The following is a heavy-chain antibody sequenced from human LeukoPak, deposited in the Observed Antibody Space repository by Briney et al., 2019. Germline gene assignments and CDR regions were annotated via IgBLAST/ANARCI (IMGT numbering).Heavy chain of an antibody. D-gene: IGHD2-15*01. CDR3: ARDDCSGGSCYYYYGMDV. J-gene: IGHJ6*02. V-gene: IGHV1-18*01. Sequence: ASVKVSCKASGGTFSSYAISWVRQAPGQGLEWMGGIIPNSGTTNYTQKLQGRVTMTTDTSTSTAYMELRSLRSDDTAVYYCARDDCSGGSCYYYYGMDVWGQGTTVTVSS. CDR1: GGTFSSYA. CDR2: IIPNSGTT.